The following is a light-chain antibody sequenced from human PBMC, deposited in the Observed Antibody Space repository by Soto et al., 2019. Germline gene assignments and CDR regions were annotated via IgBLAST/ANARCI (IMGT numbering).Light chain of an antibody. CDR2: GAS. V-gene: IGKV3-11*01. Sequence: EIVMPQYTDNLSVSQGASATLSCRASQSVSSHLAWYQQRPGQAPRLLIYGASTGATGIPARFSGSGSGTDFTITISSLEPEEGAVDDCQQRSNWPITFCPGTRLEIK. CDR1: QSVSSH. CDR3: QQRSNWPIT. J-gene: IGKJ5*01.